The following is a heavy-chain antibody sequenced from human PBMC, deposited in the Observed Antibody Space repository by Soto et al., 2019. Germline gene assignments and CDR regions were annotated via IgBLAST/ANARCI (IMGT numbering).Heavy chain of an antibody. CDR1: GFTFSSYA. CDR3: ARAFLQPKY. D-gene: IGHD3-3*02. CDR2: ISGSSYST. Sequence: GGSLRLSCAASGFTFSSYAMSWVRQAPGKGLEWVSTISGSSYSTYYADSVKGRFTISRDNSKNTLYLQMNSLRAEDTAVYYCARAFLQPKYWGQGTLVTVSS. J-gene: IGHJ4*02. V-gene: IGHV3-23*01.